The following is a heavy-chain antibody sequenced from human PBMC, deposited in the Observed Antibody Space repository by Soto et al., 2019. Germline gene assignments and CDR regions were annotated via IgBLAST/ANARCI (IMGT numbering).Heavy chain of an antibody. Sequence: SXKVSCKASGGTXTSDAVRWVRQAPGQGLEWMGGLIPILGTTHYAQKFQGRVTITADESTNTAYMELSSLRSDDTAVYYCARASGYVSGWYHDYWGQGTRGTVSS. CDR2: LIPILGTT. CDR3: ARASGYVSGWYHDY. D-gene: IGHD6-19*01. V-gene: IGHV1-69*13. CDR1: GGTXTSDA. J-gene: IGHJ4*02.